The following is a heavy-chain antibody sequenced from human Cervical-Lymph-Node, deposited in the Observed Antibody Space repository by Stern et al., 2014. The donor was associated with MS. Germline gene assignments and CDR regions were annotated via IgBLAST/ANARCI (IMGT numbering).Heavy chain of an antibody. J-gene: IGHJ3*02. D-gene: IGHD3-22*01. CDR2: ISYSGDT. Sequence: VQLVESGPGLVKASETLSLTCTVSGGSIRTYYWTWIRQPPGKGLEWIGEISYSGDTNYNTSLKSRVTLSVDTSKNQFSLKLSSVTAADTAVYYCARRDYYDTSTYYDDAFDIWGQGTMVTVSS. CDR1: GGSIRTYY. V-gene: IGHV4-59*01. CDR3: ARRDYYDTSTYYDDAFDI.